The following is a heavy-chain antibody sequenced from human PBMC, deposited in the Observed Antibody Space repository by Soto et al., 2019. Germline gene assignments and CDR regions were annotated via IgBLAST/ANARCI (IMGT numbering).Heavy chain of an antibody. CDR1: GFTFSSYG. CDR3: AKDRYFDWLTHRYYYYGMDA. CDR2: ISYDGSNK. Sequence: PGGSLRLSCAASGFTFSSYGMHWVRQAPGKGLEWVAVISYDGSNKYYADSVKGRFTISRDNSKNTLYLQMNSLRAEDTAVYYCAKDRYFDWLTHRYYYYGMDAWGQGNTVPSP. V-gene: IGHV3-30*18. D-gene: IGHD3-9*01. J-gene: IGHJ6*02.